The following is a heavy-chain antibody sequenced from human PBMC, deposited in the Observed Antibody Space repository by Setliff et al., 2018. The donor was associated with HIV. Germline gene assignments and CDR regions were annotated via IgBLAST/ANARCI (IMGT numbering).Heavy chain of an antibody. CDR2: IYYSGST. J-gene: IGHJ5*02. CDR1: GGSITPHY. V-gene: IGHV4-59*11. D-gene: IGHD6-19*01. Sequence: PSEPLSLTCTVSGGSITPHYWSWLRQPPGKGLEWIGLIYYSGSTNYSPSLKSRVTISVDSSKNQFSLKLTSVTAADAAIYYCARQFPPYHSGAHYSDLWSQGTLVTVSS. CDR3: ARQFPPYHSGAHYSDL.